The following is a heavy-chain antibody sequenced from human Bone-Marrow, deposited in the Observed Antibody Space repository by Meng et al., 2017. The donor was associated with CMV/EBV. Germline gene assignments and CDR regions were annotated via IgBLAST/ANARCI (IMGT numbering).Heavy chain of an antibody. CDR3: ARDQGHCSSTSCYWGPFDY. V-gene: IGHV3-20*04. Sequence: GESLKISCASSGFSFDDYAMSWVRQVPGKGLEWVSGLNWNGGTRAYADSEKGRFSISRDNSKTSLYLQMNSLRAEDTAFYYCARDQGHCSSTSCYWGPFDYWGQGALVTVSS. D-gene: IGHD2-2*01. J-gene: IGHJ4*02. CDR1: GFSFDDYA. CDR2: LNWNGGTR.